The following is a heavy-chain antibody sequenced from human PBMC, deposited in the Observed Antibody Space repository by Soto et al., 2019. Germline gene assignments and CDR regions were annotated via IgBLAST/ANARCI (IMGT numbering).Heavy chain of an antibody. CDR2: IYYSGST. V-gene: IGHV4-39*02. J-gene: IGHJ4*02. CDR3: ARPGGSGWFYFDS. D-gene: IGHD6-13*01. CDR1: GESISGTSYY. Sequence: SETLSLTCIVSGESISGTSYYWGWIRQPPGKGLEWIGSIYYSGSTYYNPSLKSRVTISVDTSKNHFSLKLTSVTAADTAVYYCARPGGSGWFYFDSWGQGSQVT.